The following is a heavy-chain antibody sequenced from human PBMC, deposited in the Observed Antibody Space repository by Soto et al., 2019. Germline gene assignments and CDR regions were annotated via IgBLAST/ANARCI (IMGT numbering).Heavy chain of an antibody. Sequence: EVQLVESGGMLVQPGGSLRLSCAASGFTFSKSWMSWVRQAPGKGPEWVANIKQDGSERYYVDSVKGRFTISRNNAKNSLYLQMNNLRVEDTAVYDCASQLQHNFDIWGQVTMVIVSS. J-gene: IGHJ3*02. V-gene: IGHV3-7*02. CDR2: IKQDGSER. CDR1: GFTFSKSW. D-gene: IGHD1-1*01. CDR3: ASQLQHNFDI.